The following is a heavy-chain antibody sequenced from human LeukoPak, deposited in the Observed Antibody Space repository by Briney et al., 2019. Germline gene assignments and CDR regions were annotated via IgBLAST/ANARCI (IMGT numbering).Heavy chain of an antibody. J-gene: IGHJ4*02. CDR1: GYTFTSNY. D-gene: IGHD6-13*01. CDR3: AKGPPVWVAPAGSDYFDY. V-gene: IGHV1-46*01. Sequence: GASVKVSCKAFGYTFTSNYMHWVRQAPGQGPEWMGVISPSGGSTTYAQKFQGRVTLTRDMSTSTDYLELSSLRAEDTAVYYCAKGPPVWVAPAGSDYFDYWGQGTLVTVSS. CDR2: ISPSGGST.